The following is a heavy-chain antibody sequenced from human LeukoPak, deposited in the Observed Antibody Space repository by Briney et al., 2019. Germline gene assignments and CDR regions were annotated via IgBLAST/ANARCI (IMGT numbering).Heavy chain of an antibody. CDR1: GYTFTSYG. CDR3: ARDIVVVPAAIRGIVPLDY. D-gene: IGHD2-2*02. CDR2: ISAYNGNT. V-gene: IGHV1-18*01. Sequence: ASVKVSCKASGYTFTSYGISWVRQAPGQGLEWMGWISAYNGNTNYAQKLQGRVTMTTDTSTSTAYMGLRSLRSDDTAVYYCARDIVVVPAAIRGIVPLDYWGQGTLVTVSP. J-gene: IGHJ4*02.